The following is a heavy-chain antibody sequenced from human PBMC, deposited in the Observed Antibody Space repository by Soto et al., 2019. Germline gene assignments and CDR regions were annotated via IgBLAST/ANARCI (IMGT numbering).Heavy chain of an antibody. J-gene: IGHJ4*02. V-gene: IGHV5-51*01. CDR1: GFTFTNYW. CDR2: VYPGDSKT. Sequence: GESLKISCKGFGFTFTNYWIAWVRQMPGKGLEWMGIVYPGDSKTRYSPSFQGQVTISADKSITTAFLQWSSLKASDTAMYYCARHPNYYDSSGYYYSDSWGQGTLVTVS. D-gene: IGHD3-22*01. CDR3: ARHPNYYDSSGYYYSDS.